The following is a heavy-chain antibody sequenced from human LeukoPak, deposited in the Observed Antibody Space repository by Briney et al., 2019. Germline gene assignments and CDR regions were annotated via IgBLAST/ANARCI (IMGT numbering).Heavy chain of an antibody. D-gene: IGHD2-8*01. V-gene: IGHV4-39*07. CDR1: GGSISSSSYY. Sequence: PSETLSLTCTVSGGSISSSSYYWGWIRQPPGKGLEWIGRLYYSGSTYYNPSLKSRVTISVDTSKNQYSLKLSSVTAADTAVYYCARGYCTNAVCSLGPTQAWGQGTLVTVSS. CDR3: ARGYCTNAVCSLGPTQA. CDR2: LYYSGST. J-gene: IGHJ4*02.